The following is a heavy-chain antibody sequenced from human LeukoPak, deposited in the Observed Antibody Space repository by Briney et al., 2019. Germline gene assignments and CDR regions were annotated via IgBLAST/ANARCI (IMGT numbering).Heavy chain of an antibody. V-gene: IGHV4-59*01. CDR2: ISYRGST. CDR3: ARAYYDNVWGTYRWFDP. CDR1: GGSISSYY. Sequence: SETLSLTCTVSGGSISSYYWSWIRQPPGKGLEWIGYISYRGSTNYNPSLKSRVTISLDMSKTQVSLKLSSVTAADTAVYYCARAYYDNVWGTYRWFDPWGQGTLVTVSS. D-gene: IGHD3-16*01. J-gene: IGHJ5*02.